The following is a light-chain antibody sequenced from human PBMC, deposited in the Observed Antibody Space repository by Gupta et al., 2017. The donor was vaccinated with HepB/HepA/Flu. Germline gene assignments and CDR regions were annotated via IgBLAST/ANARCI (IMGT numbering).Light chain of an antibody. CDR2: AAT. V-gene: IGKV1-27*01. J-gene: IGKJ3*01. Sequence: DIQMTQSPSSLSVSVGDRVTITCRASQDISNYLAWYQQKPGKIPKLLIYAATTLQSGVPSRFGSLSGTDFTLTISSLQPDDVATYYCQKYDSVPLTFGPGTIV. CDR1: QDISNY. CDR3: QKYDSVPLT.